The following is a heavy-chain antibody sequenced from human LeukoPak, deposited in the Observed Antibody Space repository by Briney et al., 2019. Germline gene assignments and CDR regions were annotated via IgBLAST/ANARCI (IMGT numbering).Heavy chain of an antibody. CDR2: INPNSGGT. CDR3: ARADILTGYYLAY. J-gene: IGHJ4*02. D-gene: IGHD3-9*01. Sequence: ASVKVSCKASGYTFTGYYIHWVRQAPGQGLEWMGWINPNSGGTNYAQKFQGRVTMTRDTSISTAYMELSRLRSDDTAVYYCARADILTGYYLAYWGQGTLVTVSS. CDR1: GYTFTGYY. V-gene: IGHV1-2*02.